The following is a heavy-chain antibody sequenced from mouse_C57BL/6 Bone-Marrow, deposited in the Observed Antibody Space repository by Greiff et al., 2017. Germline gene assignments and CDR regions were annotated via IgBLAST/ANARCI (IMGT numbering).Heavy chain of an antibody. J-gene: IGHJ3*01. V-gene: IGHV5-12*01. CDR3: ARHDIRFAY. D-gene: IGHD1-3*01. Sequence: EVMLVESGGGLVQPGGSLKLSCAASGFTFSDYYMYWVRQTPEKRLEWVAYISNGGGSTYYPDTVKGRFTISRDNAKNTLYLQMSRLKSEDTAMYYCARHDIRFAYWGQGTLVTVSA. CDR2: ISNGGGST. CDR1: GFTFSDYY.